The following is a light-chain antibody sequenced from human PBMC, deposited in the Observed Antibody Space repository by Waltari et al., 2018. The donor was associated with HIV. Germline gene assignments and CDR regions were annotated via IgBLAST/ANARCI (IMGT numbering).Light chain of an antibody. Sequence: QSALTQPASVSGSPGQSITISCTGTSSDIGNYNLVSWYQQHPGKAPKLIIYEGIKRPSGVSNRISGSKSANTASLTISGLQAEDEADYFCSSYGGSSNWLFGGGT. CDR3: SSYGGSSNWL. CDR2: EGI. CDR1: SSDIGNYNL. V-gene: IGLV2-23*01. J-gene: IGLJ2*01.